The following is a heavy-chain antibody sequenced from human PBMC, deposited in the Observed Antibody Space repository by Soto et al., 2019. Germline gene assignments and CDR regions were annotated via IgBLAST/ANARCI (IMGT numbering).Heavy chain of an antibody. J-gene: IGHJ4*02. CDR2: ISGSGYIT. CDR1: GFTFSSYA. CDR3: AKRAPSSSSQPFDY. V-gene: IGHV3-23*01. Sequence: GGSLRLSCAASGFTFSSYAMSWVRQAPGKGLEWVSTISGSGYITYYADSVKGRFTISRDNSKNTLYLQMNSLRAEDTAVYYCAKRAPSSSSQPFDYWGQGTLVTVSS. D-gene: IGHD6-6*01.